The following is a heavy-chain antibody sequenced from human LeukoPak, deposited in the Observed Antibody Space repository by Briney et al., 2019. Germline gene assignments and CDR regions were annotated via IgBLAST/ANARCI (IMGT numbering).Heavy chain of an antibody. J-gene: IGHJ6*02. Sequence: GASVKVSCKTSGYTFTNYRVNWVRQAPGQGLEWMGWISAYNGDTNYAQQLQDRVTMTTDTSASTAYMVLRSLRSDDTAVYYCARSLEVRDFYYGMDVWGQGTTVTVSS. CDR2: ISAYNGDT. V-gene: IGHV1-18*01. CDR3: ARSLEVRDFYYGMDV. CDR1: GYTFTNYR. D-gene: IGHD3-10*01.